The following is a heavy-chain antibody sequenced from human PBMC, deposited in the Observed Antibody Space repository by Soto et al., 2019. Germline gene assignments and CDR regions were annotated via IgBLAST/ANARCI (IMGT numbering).Heavy chain of an antibody. D-gene: IGHD6-13*01. CDR2: INHSGST. CDR1: GGSFSGYY. V-gene: IGHV4-34*01. CDR3: ARAAIAAAAGNWFDP. J-gene: IGHJ5*02. Sequence: SETLSLTCAVYGGSFSGYYWSWIRQPPGKGLEWIGEINHSGSTNYNPSLKSRVTISVDTSKSQFSLKLSSVTAADTAVYYCARAAIAAAAGNWFDPWGQGTLVT.